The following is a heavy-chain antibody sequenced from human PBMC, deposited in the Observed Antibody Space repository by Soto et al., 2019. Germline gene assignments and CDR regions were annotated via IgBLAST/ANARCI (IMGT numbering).Heavy chain of an antibody. V-gene: IGHV3-53*01. D-gene: IGHD3-16*01. CDR2: VHGGGST. CDR1: GFTVSNNH. J-gene: IGHJ4*02. Sequence: VQLVESGGGLIQPGGSLRLSCAASGFTVSNNHMTWVRQAAGKGLELVSFVHGGGSTSYADSVKGRFTISRDTSKNTLYLLMDSLSAEDTAIYYCAGRLTTAASLDYWGRGTLVTVSS. CDR3: AGRLTTAASLDY.